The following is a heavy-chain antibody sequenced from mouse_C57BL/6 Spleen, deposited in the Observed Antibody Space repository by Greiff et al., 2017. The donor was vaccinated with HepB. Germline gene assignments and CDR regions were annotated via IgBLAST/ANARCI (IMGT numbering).Heavy chain of an antibody. J-gene: IGHJ3*01. CDR2: IHTNSGST. D-gene: IGHD3-2*02. CDR3: ARGGGYGFAY. CDR1: GYTFTSYW. Sequence: VKLQQPGAELVKPGASVKLSCKASGYTFTSYWMHWVKQRPGQGLEWIGMIHTNSGSTNYNEKFKSKATLTVDKSSSTAYMQLSSLASEDSAVYYCARGGGYGFAYWGQGTLVTVSA. V-gene: IGHV1-64*01.